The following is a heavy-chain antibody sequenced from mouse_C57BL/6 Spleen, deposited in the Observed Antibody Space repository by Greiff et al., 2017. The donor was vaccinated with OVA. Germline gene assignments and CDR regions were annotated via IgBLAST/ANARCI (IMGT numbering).Heavy chain of an antibody. J-gene: IGHJ2*01. Sequence: EVKLMESGPELVKPGASVKIPCKASGYTFTDYNMDWVKQSHGKSLEWIGDINPNNGGTIYNQKFKGKATLTVDKSSSTAYMELRSLTSEDTAVYYCARNGNYVGTYFDYWGQGTTLTVSS. CDR2: INPNNGGT. D-gene: IGHD2-1*01. CDR1: GYTFTDYN. V-gene: IGHV1-18*01. CDR3: ARNGNYVGTYFDY.